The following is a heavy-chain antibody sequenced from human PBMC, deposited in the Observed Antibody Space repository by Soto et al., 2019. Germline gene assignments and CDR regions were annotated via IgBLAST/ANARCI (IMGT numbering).Heavy chain of an antibody. CDR3: ARSRRRASWGGGTCYHFDS. CDR2: LYWDDDK. V-gene: IGHV2-5*02. D-gene: IGHD2-15*01. CDR1: GFSISADGVG. J-gene: IGHJ5*01. Sequence: QITLKESGPSLVKPTQTLTLTCSCSGFSISADGVGVGWIRQPPGKALEWLAILYWDDDKRYSPSLNSRLTITKHTSRNPVVLTMTNADPVDTATYFCARSRRRASWGGGTCYHFDSWGQGTLVTVSS.